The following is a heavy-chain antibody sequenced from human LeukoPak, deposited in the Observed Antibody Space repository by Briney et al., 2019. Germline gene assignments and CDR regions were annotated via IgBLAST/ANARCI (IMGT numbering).Heavy chain of an antibody. CDR1: GGSFSGYY. Sequence: SETLSLTCAVYGGSFSGYYWSWIRQPPGKGLEWIGEINHSGSTNYNPSLKSRVTISVDTSKNQFSLKLSSVTAADTAVYCCARDIAVAGTIDYWGQGTLVTVSS. CDR3: ARDIAVAGTIDY. CDR2: INHSGST. J-gene: IGHJ4*02. V-gene: IGHV4-34*01. D-gene: IGHD6-19*01.